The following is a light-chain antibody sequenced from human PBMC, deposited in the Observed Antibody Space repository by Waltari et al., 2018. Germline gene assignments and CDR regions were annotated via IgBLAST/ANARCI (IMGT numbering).Light chain of an antibody. CDR3: SSQSSNNVVL. V-gene: IGLV2-14*01. CDR1: SNDVGGYNS. CDR2: DVS. Sequence: QSALTQPASVSGSPGQSVTIFRTGTSNDVGGYNSVSLYQEHPGQAPRVIIYDVSARPSGVSYRFSGSKAGNTASLTISGLQAEDEADYYCSSQSSNNVVLFGGGTKLTVL. J-gene: IGLJ2*01.